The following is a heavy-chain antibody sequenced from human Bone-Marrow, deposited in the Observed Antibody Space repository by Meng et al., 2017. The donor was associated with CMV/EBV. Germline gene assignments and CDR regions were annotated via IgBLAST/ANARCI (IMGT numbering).Heavy chain of an antibody. V-gene: IGHV3-30-3*01. CDR1: GFTFSSYA. CDR2: ISYDGSNK. J-gene: IGHJ4*02. D-gene: IGHD3-10*01. Sequence: QVQMVECGGGVVQPGRSLRLSCAASGFTFSSYAMHWVRQAPGKGLEWVAVISYDGSNKYYADSVKGRFTISRDNSKNTLYLQMNSLRAEDTAVYYCATSITMVRGVIYWGQGTLVTVSS. CDR3: ATSITMVRGVIY.